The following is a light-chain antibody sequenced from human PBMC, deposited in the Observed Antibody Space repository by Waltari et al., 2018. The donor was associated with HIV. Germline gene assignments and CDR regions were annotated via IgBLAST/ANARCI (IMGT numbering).Light chain of an antibody. V-gene: IGKV1-39*01. CDR3: QQTFSPPRT. CDR1: QNVINY. Sequence: DINMTQSPSSLSASVGDRVTISYRTSQNVINYLNWYHQRPGKAPTLLIFGASTVQDGVSSRFSGSGSGTDFTLSIAGLQPEDIGTYYCQQTFSPPRTFGPGT. CDR2: GAS. J-gene: IGKJ3*01.